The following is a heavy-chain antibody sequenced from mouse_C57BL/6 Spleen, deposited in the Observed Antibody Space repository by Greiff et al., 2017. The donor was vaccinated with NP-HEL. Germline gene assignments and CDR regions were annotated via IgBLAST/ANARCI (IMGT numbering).Heavy chain of an antibody. V-gene: IGHV1-56*01. J-gene: IGHJ4*01. CDR1: GYTFTSHW. D-gene: IGHD2-2*01. Sequence: QVQLQQSGPELVRPGASVKISCKAPGYTFTSHWMQWVRQRPGQGLEWIGEIFPGSGSTYYNEKFKGKATLTVDTSSSTAYMQRSSLTSEDSAVYFGARAYGYDGAMDYWGQGTSVTVSS. CDR3: ARAYGYDGAMDY. CDR2: IFPGSGST.